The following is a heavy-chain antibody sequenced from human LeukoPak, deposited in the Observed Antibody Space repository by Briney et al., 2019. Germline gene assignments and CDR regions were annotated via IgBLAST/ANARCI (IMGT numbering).Heavy chain of an antibody. CDR1: GYTFTSYD. V-gene: IGHV1-8*03. J-gene: IGHJ4*02. CDR3: ARISSRGYSGSYYLGY. CDR2: MNPNSGNT. Sequence: GASVKVSCKXSGYTFTSYDINWVRQATGQGLEWMGRMNPNSGNTGYAQKFQGRVTITRNTSISTAYMELSSLRSEDTAVYYCARISSRGYSGSYYLGYWGQGTLVTVSS. D-gene: IGHD1-26*01.